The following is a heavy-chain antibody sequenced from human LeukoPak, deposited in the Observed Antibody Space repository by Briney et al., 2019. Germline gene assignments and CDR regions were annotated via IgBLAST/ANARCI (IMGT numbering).Heavy chain of an antibody. V-gene: IGHV3-48*02. CDR3: ARDLFNQHLVLPFDH. CDR1: GFTFSSYS. D-gene: IGHD6-13*01. Sequence: GGSLRLSCAASGFTFSSYSMNWVRQAPGKGLEWVSYISPSSSTIYYADSVKGRFTISRDSAKNSLYLQMNSLRDEDTAVYYCARDLFNQHLVLPFDHWGQGTLVTVSS. CDR2: ISPSSSTI. J-gene: IGHJ4*02.